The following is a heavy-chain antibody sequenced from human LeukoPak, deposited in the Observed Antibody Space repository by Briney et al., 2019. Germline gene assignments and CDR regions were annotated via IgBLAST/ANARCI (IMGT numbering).Heavy chain of an antibody. CDR1: GWPFSGYF. CDR3: ARRYYYNFGCFPFDF. Sequence: PSETLSLTFAVSGWPFSGYFWSWIRQSSGKGLEGIGEIHNSGTTNYNPSLHSRVTISEDTSKNQFYVILRSVTAADTAVYYRARRYYYNFGCFPFDFWGQGTLVTVSS. CDR2: IHNSGTT. J-gene: IGHJ4*02. V-gene: IGHV4-34*01. D-gene: IGHD2/OR15-2a*01.